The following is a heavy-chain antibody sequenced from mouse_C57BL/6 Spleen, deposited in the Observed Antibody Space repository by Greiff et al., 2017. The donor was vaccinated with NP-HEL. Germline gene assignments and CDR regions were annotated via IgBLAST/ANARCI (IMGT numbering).Heavy chain of an antibody. V-gene: IGHV2-2*01. CDR1: GFSLTSYG. J-gene: IGHJ3*01. Sequence: QVQLQQSGPGLVQPSQSLSITCTVSGFSLTSYGVHWVRQSPGKGLEWLGVIWSGGSTDYNAAFISRLSISKDNSKSQVFFKMNSLQADDTAIYYCARNWNGNYLAWFAYWGQGTLVTVSA. D-gene: IGHD2-1*01. CDR3: ARNWNGNYLAWFAY. CDR2: IWSGGST.